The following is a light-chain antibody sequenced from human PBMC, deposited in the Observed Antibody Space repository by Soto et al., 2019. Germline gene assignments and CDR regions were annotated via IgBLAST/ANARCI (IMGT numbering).Light chain of an antibody. CDR3: QQYGSSGT. CDR1: QNIRSR. J-gene: IGKJ1*01. CDR2: DAS. V-gene: IGKV1-5*01. Sequence: DSQMTQSPSTLSASVGDRFTITCRASQNIRSRLAWFQQKPGKAPKLLIYDASSLESGVPQRFSGSGSGTDFTLTISRLEPEDFAVYYCQQYGSSGTFGQGTKV.